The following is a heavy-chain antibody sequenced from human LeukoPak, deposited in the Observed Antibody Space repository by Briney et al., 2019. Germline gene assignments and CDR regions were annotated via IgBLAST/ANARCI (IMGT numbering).Heavy chain of an antibody. CDR1: GYTFTGYY. V-gene: IGHV1-2*02. CDR2: INPNSGGT. Sequence: ASVKVSCKASGYTFTGYYMHWVRQVPGQGLEWMGWINPNSGGTNYAQKFQGRVTMTRDTSISTAYMELSRLRSDDTAVYYCARVMWVSHQTGRHYYYYYYMDVWGKGTTVTVSS. J-gene: IGHJ6*03. CDR3: ARVMWVSHQTGRHYYYYYYMDV. D-gene: IGHD1-1*01.